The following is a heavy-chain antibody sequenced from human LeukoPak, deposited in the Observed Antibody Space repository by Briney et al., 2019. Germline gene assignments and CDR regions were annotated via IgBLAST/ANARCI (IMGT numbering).Heavy chain of an antibody. Sequence: ASVKVSCKASGYTFTGYYMHWVRQAPGQGLEWMGWINPNSGGTNYAQKFQGRVTMTMDTSISTAYMELSRLRSDDTAVYYCARGRQTYYDYVWGSYRPFWYWGQGTLVTVSS. CDR3: ARGRQTYYDYVWGSYRPFWY. V-gene: IGHV1-2*02. CDR1: GYTFTGYY. J-gene: IGHJ4*02. CDR2: INPNSGGT. D-gene: IGHD3-16*02.